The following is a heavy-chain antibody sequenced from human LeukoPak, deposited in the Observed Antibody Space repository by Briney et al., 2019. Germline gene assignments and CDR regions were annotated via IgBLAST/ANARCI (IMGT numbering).Heavy chain of an antibody. J-gene: IGHJ3*02. CDR3: ARERDGYNSDAFDI. Sequence: SETLSLTCTVSGGSISSYYRSWIRQPPGRGLGWIGYIYYSGSTNYNPSLKSRVTISVDTSKNQFSLKLSSVTAADTAVYYCARERDGYNSDAFDIWGQGTMVTVSS. D-gene: IGHD5-24*01. CDR2: IYYSGST. V-gene: IGHV4-59*01. CDR1: GGSISSYY.